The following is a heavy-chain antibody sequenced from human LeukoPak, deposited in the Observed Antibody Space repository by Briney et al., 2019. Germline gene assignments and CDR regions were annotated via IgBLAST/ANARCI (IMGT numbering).Heavy chain of an antibody. V-gene: IGHV4-39*01. D-gene: IGHD7-27*01. Sequence: PSETLSLTCTVSGGSISSSSYYWGWIRQPPGKGLEWIGSIYYSGSTYYNPSLKSRVTISVDTSKNQFSLKLSSVTAADTAVYYCARGKLGFDPFDIWGQGTMVTVSS. J-gene: IGHJ3*02. CDR1: GGSISSSSYY. CDR3: ARGKLGFDPFDI. CDR2: IYYSGST.